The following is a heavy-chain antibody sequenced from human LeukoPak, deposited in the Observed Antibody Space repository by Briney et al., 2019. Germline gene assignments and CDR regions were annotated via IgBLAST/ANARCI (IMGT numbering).Heavy chain of an antibody. CDR1: GDSISSGIHY. CDR3: AKESMVRGMPFDY. CDR2: IYHSGIT. V-gene: IGHV4-38-2*02. D-gene: IGHD3-10*01. Sequence: SQTLSLTCTVSGDSISSGIHYWSWIRQPPGRGLEWIGSIYHSGITYYNPSLKSRVTISVDTSKNQFYLKVSSLTAADTAVYYCAKESMVRGMPFDYWGQGTLVTVSS. J-gene: IGHJ4*02.